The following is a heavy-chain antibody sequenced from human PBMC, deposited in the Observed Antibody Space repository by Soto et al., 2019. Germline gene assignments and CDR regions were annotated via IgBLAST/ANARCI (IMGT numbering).Heavy chain of an antibody. CDR1: GFTFSNYA. J-gene: IGHJ3*01. V-gene: IGHV3-23*01. CDR2: ISATGGSA. CDR3: VGEGRGSFDF. Sequence: AGGSLRLSCAASGFTFSNYAMNWVRQGPGKGLEWGSVISATGGSAYYADSVQGRFAISRDNSKNTLYLQMNSLRAEETAIYYCVGEGRGSFDFWGRGTMVTVSS. D-gene: IGHD5-12*01.